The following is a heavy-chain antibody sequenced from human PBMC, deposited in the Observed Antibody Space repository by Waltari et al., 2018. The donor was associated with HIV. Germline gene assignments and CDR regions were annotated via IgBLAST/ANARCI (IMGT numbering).Heavy chain of an antibody. Sequence: QVQLVQSGAEVKKPGASVKVSCKASGYPFTSYYMHLVRQSPGQGLEWMGIINPSGGSTSYAQKFQGRVTMTRDTSTSTVYMELSSLRSEDTAVYYCARGANYYDSSGYFDYWGQGTLVTVSS. CDR3: ARGANYYDSSGYFDY. D-gene: IGHD3-22*01. CDR1: GYPFTSYY. V-gene: IGHV1-46*01. CDR2: INPSGGST. J-gene: IGHJ4*02.